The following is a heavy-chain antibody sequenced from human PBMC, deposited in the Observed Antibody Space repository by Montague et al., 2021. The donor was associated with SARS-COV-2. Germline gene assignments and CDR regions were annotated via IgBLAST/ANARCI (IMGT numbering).Heavy chain of an antibody. CDR2: IYYTGST. D-gene: IGHD4-17*01. CDR1: SGSIGTYY. V-gene: IGHV4-59*01. Sequence: SETLSLTCTVSSGSIGTYYWNWIRQSPGKGLEWLGYIYYTGSTKYSPSLESRVTISMDTSRDQLSLRLKSVTAADTAVYYCARDNYGDWGYYGLDVWGQGTTVIVSS. CDR3: ARDNYGDWGYYGLDV. J-gene: IGHJ6*02.